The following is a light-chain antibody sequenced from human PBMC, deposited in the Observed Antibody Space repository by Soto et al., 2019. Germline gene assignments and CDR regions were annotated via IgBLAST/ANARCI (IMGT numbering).Light chain of an antibody. CDR1: TSNVANNF. CDR2: DDI. CDR3: GSWDSSLTDNV. V-gene: IGLV1-51*01. Sequence: QSVHTHPPSVSSAPGQKVTISCSGTTSNVANNFVSWYQQFPGKAPKLLIYDDIRRPSGIPDRFSASKSGTSATLGITGLQTGDEADYYCGSWDSSLTDNVFGTGTKVTVL. J-gene: IGLJ1*01.